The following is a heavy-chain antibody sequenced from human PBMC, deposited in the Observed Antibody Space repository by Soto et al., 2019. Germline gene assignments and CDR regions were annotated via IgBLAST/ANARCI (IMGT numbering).Heavy chain of an antibody. CDR1: GFSLRSLGMA. J-gene: IGHJ4*02. D-gene: IGHD6-6*01. CDR2: IYWDDEE. V-gene: IGHV2-5*02. Sequence: QITLKESGPTLLKPTQTLTLTCTFSGFSLRSLGMAVGWIRQPPGRALEWVALIYWDDEERYSPSLQSRLTITKDISKNHVVLTMTTMDPVDTATYYCARRYDSSFDFWGQGIPVTVSS. CDR3: ARRYDSSFDF.